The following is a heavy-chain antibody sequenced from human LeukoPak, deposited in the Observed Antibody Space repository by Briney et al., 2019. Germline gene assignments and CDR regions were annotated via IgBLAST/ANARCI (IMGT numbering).Heavy chain of an antibody. Sequence: PSETLSLTCTVSGGSINSYCWSWIRQPPGKGLEWVGYVDYTGSTNYNPSLKSRVTISVDTSKNQFSLKLSSVTAADTAVYYCARVEEGYGSGRRENYYYYYMDVWGKGTTVTISS. CDR1: GGSINSYC. CDR2: VDYTGST. CDR3: ARVEEGYGSGRRENYYYYYMDV. J-gene: IGHJ6*03. V-gene: IGHV4-59*01. D-gene: IGHD3-10*01.